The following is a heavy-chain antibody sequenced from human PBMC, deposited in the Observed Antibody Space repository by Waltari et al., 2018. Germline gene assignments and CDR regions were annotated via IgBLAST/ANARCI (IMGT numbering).Heavy chain of an antibody. CDR2: IRGSGGST. Sequence: EVQLLESGGGLVQPGGSLRLPCAASGFTFSSYALSWVRQAPGKGLEWVSAIRGSGGSTYYADSVKGRFTISRDNSKNTLYLQMNSLKTEDTAVYYCTREARRNYMDVWGKGTTVTVSS. D-gene: IGHD6-6*01. V-gene: IGHV3-23*01. CDR3: TREARRNYMDV. J-gene: IGHJ6*03. CDR1: GFTFSSYA.